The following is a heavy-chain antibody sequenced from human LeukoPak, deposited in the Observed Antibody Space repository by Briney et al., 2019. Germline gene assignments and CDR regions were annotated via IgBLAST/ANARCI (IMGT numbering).Heavy chain of an antibody. CDR3: ARHYDSTGYGPFDP. D-gene: IGHD3-22*01. CDR1: TGSICSYY. Sequence: SETLSLTCTVSTGSICSYYWGWLRQPPGKGLVGSGYIYYSGSTNYNPSLKSRVTISVDTPKTQFSLKRSSVTAADTAVYYCARHYDSTGYGPFDPWGQGTLVTVSS. J-gene: IGHJ5*02. CDR2: IYYSGST. V-gene: IGHV4-59*08.